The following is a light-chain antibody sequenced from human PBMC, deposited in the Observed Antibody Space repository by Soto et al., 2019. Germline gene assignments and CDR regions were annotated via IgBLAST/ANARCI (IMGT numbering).Light chain of an antibody. V-gene: IGKV1-27*01. CDR1: QGISNY. J-gene: IGKJ5*01. Sequence: DIQMTQSPSSLSASVGDRVAITCRASQGISNYLAWYQLKPGKVPKLLIYGASTLQSGVPSRFSGSGSGTDFTLTISSLQPEDAATYYCQKYNSVPLTFGQGTRLEIK. CDR2: GAS. CDR3: QKYNSVPLT.